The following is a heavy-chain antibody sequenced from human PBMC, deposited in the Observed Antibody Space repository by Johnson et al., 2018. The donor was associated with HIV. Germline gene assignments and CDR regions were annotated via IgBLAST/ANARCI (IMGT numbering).Heavy chain of an antibody. CDR3: TTVAAFGAFDI. D-gene: IGHD3-16*01. J-gene: IGHJ3*02. CDR2: ITSNTDGGTT. CDR1: GFTFSNAW. Sequence: VQLVESGGGLVKPGGSLRLSCAASGFTFSNAWMSWVRQAPGKGLEWVGRITSNTDGGTTDYAAPVQGRFTISRDDSKNTVYLQMNSLKTEDTAIYYCTTVAAFGAFDIWGQGTMVTVSS. V-gene: IGHV3-15*01.